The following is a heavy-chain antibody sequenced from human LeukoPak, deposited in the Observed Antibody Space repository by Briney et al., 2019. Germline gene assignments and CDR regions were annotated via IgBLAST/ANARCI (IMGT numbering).Heavy chain of an antibody. CDR2: IRYDGSNK. D-gene: IGHD2-15*01. V-gene: IGHV3-30*02. CDR1: GYSISSGYY. Sequence: PSETLSLTCTVSGYSISSGYYWGWIRQPPGKGLEWVAFIRYDGSNKYYADSVKGRFTISRDNSKNTLYPQMNSLRAEDTAVYYCAKRDVVGYCSGGNCYPFDYWGQGTLVTVSS. J-gene: IGHJ4*02. CDR3: AKRDVVGYCSGGNCYPFDY.